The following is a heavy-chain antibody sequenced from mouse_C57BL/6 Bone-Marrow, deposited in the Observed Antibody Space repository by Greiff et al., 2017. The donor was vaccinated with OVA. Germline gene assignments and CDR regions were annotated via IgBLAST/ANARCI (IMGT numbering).Heavy chain of an antibody. CDR2: IDPSDSYT. CDR1: GYTFTSYW. Sequence: FQLQQSGAELVKPGASVKLSCKASGYTFTSYWMHWVKQRPGQGLEWIGEIDPSDSYTNYNQKFKGKSTLTVDKSSSTAYMQLSSLTSEDSAVYYCARLGYYGSRTPFAYWGQGTLVTVSA. V-gene: IGHV1-69*01. CDR3: ARLGYYGSRTPFAY. J-gene: IGHJ3*01. D-gene: IGHD1-1*01.